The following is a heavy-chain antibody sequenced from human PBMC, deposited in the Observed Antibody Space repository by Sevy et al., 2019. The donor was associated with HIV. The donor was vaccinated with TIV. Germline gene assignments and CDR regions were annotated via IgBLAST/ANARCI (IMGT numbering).Heavy chain of an antibody. CDR3: ATDIVVGRDY. D-gene: IGHD2-15*01. J-gene: IGHJ4*02. Sequence: GASVKVSCKVSGYTLSELSIHWVRQAPGKGLEWLGGFDEDGETLYAQKFQGRVTMTEDTSTDTAYMELGSLRSEDTAVYYCATDIVVGRDYWGQGTLVTVSS. CDR1: GYTLSELS. V-gene: IGHV1-24*01. CDR2: FDEDGET.